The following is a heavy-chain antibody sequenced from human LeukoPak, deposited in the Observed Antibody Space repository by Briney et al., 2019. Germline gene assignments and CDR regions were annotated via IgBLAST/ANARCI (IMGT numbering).Heavy chain of an antibody. CDR3: ARGRFNYDNTGYSSFYH. D-gene: IGHD3-22*01. J-gene: IGHJ4*02. Sequence: GGSLRLSCAASGFTFSDYYMSWIRQAPGKGLEGVSYISSSGDTIYYADSVKGRFTVSRDNAKNSQYLEMNSLRAEDTAVYYCARGRFNYDNTGYSSFYHWGQGTLVTVSS. CDR2: ISSSGDTI. V-gene: IGHV3-11*04. CDR1: GFTFSDYY.